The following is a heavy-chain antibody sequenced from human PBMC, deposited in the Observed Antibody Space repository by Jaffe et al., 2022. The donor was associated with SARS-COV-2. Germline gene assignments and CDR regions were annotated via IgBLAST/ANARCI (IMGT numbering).Heavy chain of an antibody. CDR1: GGSFSGYY. Sequence: QVQLQQWGAGLLKPSETLSLTCAVYGGSFSGYYWSWIRQPPGKGLEWIGEINHSGSTNYNPSLKSRVTISVDTSKNQFSLKLSSVTAADTAVYYCARGFLGSGRPDAFDIWGQGTMVTVSS. CDR2: INHSGST. V-gene: IGHV4-34*01. D-gene: IGHD3-10*01. J-gene: IGHJ3*02. CDR3: ARGFLGSGRPDAFDI.